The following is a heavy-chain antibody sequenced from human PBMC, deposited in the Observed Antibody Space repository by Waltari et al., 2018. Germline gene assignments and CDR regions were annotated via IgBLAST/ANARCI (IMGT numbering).Heavy chain of an antibody. CDR1: GVPITRDRHY. J-gene: IGHJ3*01. D-gene: IGHD5-12*01. V-gene: IGHV4-39*01. Sequence: LQLQGSGPSMATTSEPLSPICRAAGVPITRDRHYWAWIRQSPGQGLEWIGTVSYSGTTYISPSLKSRVSVSRDTSKNQLSLILGSVTAADMAVYYCATYIGASVGTAAFDVWGQGTMVTVSS. CDR2: VSYSGTT. CDR3: ATYIGASVGTAAFDV.